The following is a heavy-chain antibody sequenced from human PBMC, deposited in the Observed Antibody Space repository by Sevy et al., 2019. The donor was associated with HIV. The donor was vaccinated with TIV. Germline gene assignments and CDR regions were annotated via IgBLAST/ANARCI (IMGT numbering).Heavy chain of an antibody. D-gene: IGHD3-22*01. Sequence: GGSLRLSCAASGLSFSNAWMAWVRQAPGKGLEWVGRIRSETGGGTTDFAAFAKGKFTSSRHDPKNTLYLQMDSLKTEDTGVYYCGIDHRGDSMIVVPFGKWGLGTLVTGSS. V-gene: IGHV3-15*01. CDR1: GLSFSNAW. CDR3: GIDHRGDSMIVVPFGK. J-gene: IGHJ4*02. CDR2: IRSETGGGTT.